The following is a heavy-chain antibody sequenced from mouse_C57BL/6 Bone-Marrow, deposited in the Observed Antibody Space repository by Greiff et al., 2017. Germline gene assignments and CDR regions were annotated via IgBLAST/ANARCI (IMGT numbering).Heavy chain of an antibody. CDR1: GYTFTSYW. V-gene: IGHV1-55*01. J-gene: IGHJ2*01. D-gene: IGHD4-1*01. CDR3: ARLLTGTGY. Sequence: QVQLQQPGAELVKPGASVKMSCKASGYTFTSYWITWVKQRPGQGLEWIGDIYPGSGSTNYNEQFKSKATLTVETSSSTAYMHLSSLTSEDSSVYYCARLLTGTGYWGQGTTLTVSS. CDR2: IYPGSGST.